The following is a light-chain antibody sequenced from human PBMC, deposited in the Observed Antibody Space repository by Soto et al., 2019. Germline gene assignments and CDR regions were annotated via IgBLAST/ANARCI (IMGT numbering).Light chain of an antibody. Sequence: DVVMTQSPLSLPVTLGQPASISCRSSQSPLYSDGNTYLSWFQQRPGQSPRRLIYKVSNRDSGVPERLSGSGSGRYLALTVTSLQSEDFAVYHCQQYSNWHRTLGQGTKVHIK. CDR3: QQYSNWHRT. CDR1: QSPLYSDGNTY. CDR2: KVS. J-gene: IGKJ1*01. V-gene: IGKV2-30*01.